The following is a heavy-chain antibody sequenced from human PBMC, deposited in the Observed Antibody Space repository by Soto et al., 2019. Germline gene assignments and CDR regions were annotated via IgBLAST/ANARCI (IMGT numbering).Heavy chain of an antibody. CDR1: GFTFSNYA. J-gene: IGHJ4*02. D-gene: IGHD3-3*01. V-gene: IGHV3-23*01. CDR3: AKALWSSSGYYWSGYSLFDY. CDR2: VPSGDGST. Sequence: EVKLLESGGGVVQPGGSLTLSCTASGFTFSNYAMTWVRQAPGKGLEWISTVPSGDGSTMYADSVKGRFTISRDSSKNALFLQMNRLRAEDTAVYYCAKALWSSSGYYWSGYSLFDYWGQGTLVTVSS.